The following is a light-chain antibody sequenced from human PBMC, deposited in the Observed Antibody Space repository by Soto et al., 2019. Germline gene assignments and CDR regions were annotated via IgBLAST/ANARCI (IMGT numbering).Light chain of an antibody. CDR2: GNS. V-gene: IGLV1-40*01. CDR3: QSYDSSLSGSV. CDR1: SSNIGAGYD. Sequence: QAVVTQPPSVSGAPGQRVTISCTGSSSNIGAGYDVHWYQQLPGTAPKLLIYGNSNRPSGVPDRFSGSKSCTSASLAITGLQAEDEADYYCQSYDSSLSGSVFGGGTKLTVL. J-gene: IGLJ3*02.